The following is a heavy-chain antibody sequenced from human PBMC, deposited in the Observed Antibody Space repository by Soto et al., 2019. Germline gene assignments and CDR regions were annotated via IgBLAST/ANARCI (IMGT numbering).Heavy chain of an antibody. J-gene: IGHJ6*02. CDR2: VHHSWGS. D-gene: IGHD3-10*01. CDR1: GGSISSYY. V-gene: IGHV4-59*08. CDR3: ARQGFGPLHGLVDV. Sequence: QVQLQESGPGLVKPSETMSLSCTVSGGSISSYYWSWFRQSPGKRMEWIGYVHHSWGSSYNPSLRSRVAISLDTSKSQFSLKVPSVTATAAAVYCCARQGFGPLHGLVDVWGQGTTVTVSS.